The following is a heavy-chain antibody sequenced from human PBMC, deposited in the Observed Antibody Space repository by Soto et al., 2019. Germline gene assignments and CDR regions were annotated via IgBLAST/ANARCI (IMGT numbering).Heavy chain of an antibody. CDR3: ARGYYGSGSHDYHYVMAL. CDR2: IYYSGST. V-gene: IGHV4-59*01. CDR1: GGYTTNYC. Sequence: TVSGGYTTNYCGSWVRQNKGKGLEWIGYIYYSGSTNYSPSLKSRVTISIDTSNRQFSLKLTSVTAADTAVYYCARGYYGSGSHDYHYVMALWLQGTTVTV. J-gene: IGHJ6*02. D-gene: IGHD3-10*01.